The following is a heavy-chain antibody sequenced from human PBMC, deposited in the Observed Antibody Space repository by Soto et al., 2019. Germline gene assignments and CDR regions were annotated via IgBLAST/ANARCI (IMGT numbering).Heavy chain of an antibody. J-gene: IGHJ4*02. Sequence: ASVKVSCKASGYTFTSYVIHWGRQDPGQRLEWMGWINAGNGNTKYSQKFQGRVTITRDTYANTAYMELSSLISEDTAVYYCARPRDYDDCLDYWGQGTLDTVSS. CDR2: INAGNGNT. D-gene: IGHD3-22*01. CDR1: GYTFTSYV. CDR3: ARPRDYDDCLDY. V-gene: IGHV1-3*01.